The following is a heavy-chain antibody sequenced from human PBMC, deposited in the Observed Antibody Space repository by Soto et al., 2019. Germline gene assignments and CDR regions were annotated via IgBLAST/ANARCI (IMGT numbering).Heavy chain of an antibody. V-gene: IGHV1-69*13. Sequence: ASVKVSCKASGYTFTGYYMHWVRQAPGQGLEWMGGIIPIFGTANYAQKFQGRVTITADESTSTAYMELSSLRSEDTAVYYCARDNYYDSSGYYYFVPFDYWGQGTLVTVSS. J-gene: IGHJ4*02. CDR1: GYTFTGYY. CDR2: IIPIFGTA. D-gene: IGHD3-22*01. CDR3: ARDNYYDSSGYYYFVPFDY.